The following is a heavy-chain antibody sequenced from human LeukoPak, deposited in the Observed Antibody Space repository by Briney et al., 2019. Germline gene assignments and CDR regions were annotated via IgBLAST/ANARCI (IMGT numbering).Heavy chain of an antibody. Sequence: GGSMRLFCAASGFTVSSSYMSWVRQAPGKGLEWVSVIYSSGSTYYAGSVKGRFTISRDNSKNTLYLQMNSLRAEDTAVYYCARGDSGWYYFDYWGQGTLVTVSS. J-gene: IGHJ4*02. CDR1: GFTVSSSY. CDR3: ARGDSGWYYFDY. V-gene: IGHV3-53*01. CDR2: IYSSGST. D-gene: IGHD6-19*01.